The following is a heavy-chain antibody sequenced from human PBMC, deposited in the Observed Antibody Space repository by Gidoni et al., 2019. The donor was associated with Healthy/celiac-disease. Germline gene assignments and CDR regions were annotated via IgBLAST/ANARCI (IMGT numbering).Heavy chain of an antibody. CDR1: GFSLSTSGVG. J-gene: IGHJ5*02. Sequence: QITLKESGPTLVKPTQTLTLTCIFSGFSLSTSGVGVGWIRQPPGKALEWLALIYWNDDKRYSPSLKSRLTITKDTSKNQVVLTMTNMDPVDTGTYYCAHRTVSWSSSDGWFDPWGQGTLVTVSS. CDR3: AHRTVSWSSSDGWFDP. CDR2: IYWNDDK. D-gene: IGHD2-2*01. V-gene: IGHV2-5*01.